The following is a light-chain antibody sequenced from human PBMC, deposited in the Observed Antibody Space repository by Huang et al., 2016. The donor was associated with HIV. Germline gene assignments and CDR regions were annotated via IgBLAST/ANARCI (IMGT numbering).Light chain of an antibody. CDR1: QTVGTY. V-gene: IGKV3-11*01. Sequence: EVVLTQSPPTLSLFPGETATLSCRASQTVGTYVAWYQQRPGQGPRLLMYDGSNRAAGVPERISGAGSGTTFTRSISGLESEDFGVYYCQQRRSWPLTFGGGTKVEV. CDR2: DGS. J-gene: IGKJ4*01. CDR3: QQRRSWPLT.